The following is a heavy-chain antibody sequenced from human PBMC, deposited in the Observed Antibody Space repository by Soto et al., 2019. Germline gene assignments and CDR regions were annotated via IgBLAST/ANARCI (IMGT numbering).Heavy chain of an antibody. CDR1: GGSFSGYY. V-gene: IGHV4-34*01. D-gene: IGHD6-19*01. CDR3: ARAPIVVAGDYYFDY. Sequence: SETLSLTCAVYGGSFSGYYWSWIRQPPGKGLEWIGEINHSGSTNCNPSLKSRVTISVDTSKNQFSLKVSSVTAADTAVYYCARAPIVVAGDYYFDYWGQGTLVTVS. CDR2: INHSGST. J-gene: IGHJ4*02.